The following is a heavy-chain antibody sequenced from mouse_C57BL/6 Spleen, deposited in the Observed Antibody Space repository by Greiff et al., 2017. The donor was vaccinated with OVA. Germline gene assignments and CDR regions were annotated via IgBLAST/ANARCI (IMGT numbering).Heavy chain of an antibody. V-gene: IGHV1-26*01. CDR3: ARRIYDYDWFAY. CDR2: INPNNGGT. J-gene: IGHJ3*01. D-gene: IGHD2-4*01. Sequence: VQLQQSGPELVKPGASVKISCKASGYTFTDYYMNWVKQSHGKSLEWIGDINPNNGGTSYKQKFKGKATLTVDKSSSTAYMELRSLTSEDSAVYYCARRIYDYDWFAYWGQGTLVTVSA. CDR1: GYTFTDYY.